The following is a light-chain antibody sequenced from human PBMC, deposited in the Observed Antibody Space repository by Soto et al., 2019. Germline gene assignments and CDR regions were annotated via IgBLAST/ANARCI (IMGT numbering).Light chain of an antibody. CDR3: PQFGSSIPDT. CDR2: GAS. V-gene: IGKV3-20*01. Sequence: EIVMTQSPGTLSLSPGERATISCRASQVIGSRYLAWYHQKSGQAPRLLIYGASSRATGIPDRFSGSGSGTDFTLTISRLAPEAFGVYYCPQFGSSIPDTFGQGTKLEIK. CDR1: QVIGSRY. J-gene: IGKJ2*01.